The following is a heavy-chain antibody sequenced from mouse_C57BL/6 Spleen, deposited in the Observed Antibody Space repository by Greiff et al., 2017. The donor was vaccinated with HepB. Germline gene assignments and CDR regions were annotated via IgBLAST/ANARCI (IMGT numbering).Heavy chain of an antibody. Sequence: VQLQQSGAELVKPGASVKMSCKASGYTFTSYWITWVKQRPGQGLEWIGDIYPGSGSTNYNEKFKSKATLTVDTSSSTAYMQLSSLTSEDSAVYYCAKEDYCGSSSFEYWGQGTLVTVSA. D-gene: IGHD1-1*01. CDR3: AKEDYCGSSSFEY. J-gene: IGHJ3*01. CDR1: GYTFTSYW. V-gene: IGHV1-55*01. CDR2: IYPGSGST.